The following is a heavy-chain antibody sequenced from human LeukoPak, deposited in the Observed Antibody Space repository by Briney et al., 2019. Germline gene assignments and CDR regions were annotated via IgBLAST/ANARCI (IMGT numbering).Heavy chain of an antibody. CDR3: ARQGGDYYYYYYYMDV. J-gene: IGHJ6*03. D-gene: IGHD4-17*01. CDR2: IYPGDSDT. V-gene: IGHV5-51*01. Sequence: GESLKISCKGSGYRFTNYWIGWVRQMPGKGLEWMGIIYPGDSDTRYSPSFQGQVTISADKSIGTAYLQWSSLKASDTAMYYCARQGGDYYYYYYYMDVWGKGTTVTVSS. CDR1: GYRFTNYW.